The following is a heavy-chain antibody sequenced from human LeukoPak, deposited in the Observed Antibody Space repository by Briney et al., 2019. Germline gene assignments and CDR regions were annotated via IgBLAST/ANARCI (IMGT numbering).Heavy chain of an antibody. V-gene: IGHV3-21*01. Sequence: RGSLRLSCAASGFTFSSYSMNWVRQAPGKGLEWVSSINSSSGYIYYADSVKGRFTISRDNAKNSLYLQMNSLRAEDTAVYYCARVRGYPYYFDYWGQGTLGTVSS. CDR1: GFTFSSYS. CDR2: INSSSGYI. J-gene: IGHJ4*02. D-gene: IGHD5-12*01. CDR3: ARVRGYPYYFDY.